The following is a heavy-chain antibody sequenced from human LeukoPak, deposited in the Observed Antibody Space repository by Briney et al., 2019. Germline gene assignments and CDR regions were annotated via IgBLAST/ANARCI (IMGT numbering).Heavy chain of an antibody. CDR3: ARGLAVAGSNWFDP. J-gene: IGHJ5*02. D-gene: IGHD6-19*01. CDR1: GFTFSSYA. Sequence: PGGSLRLSCAASGFTFSSYAMHWVRQAPGKGLEYVSAISSNGGSTYYANSVKGRFTISRDNSKNTLYLQMGSLRAEDMAVYYCARGLAVAGSNWFDPWAKGTLVTVSS. CDR2: ISSNGGST. V-gene: IGHV3-64*01.